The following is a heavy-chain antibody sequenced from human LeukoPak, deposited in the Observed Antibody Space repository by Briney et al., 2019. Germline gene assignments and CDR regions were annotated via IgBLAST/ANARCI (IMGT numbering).Heavy chain of an antibody. CDR1: GYTFTNYY. J-gene: IGHJ5*02. CDR3: ATDPKMATIPSWFDP. V-gene: IGHV1-46*01. CDR2: SNPSGDST. Sequence: ASVKVSCKASGYTFTNYYIHWVRQAPGHGLEWMGISNPSGDSTNYAQKFQGRVTMTRDTSTSTVYMELSSLRSEDTAVYYCATDPKMATIPSWFDPWGQGTLVTVSS. D-gene: IGHD5-24*01.